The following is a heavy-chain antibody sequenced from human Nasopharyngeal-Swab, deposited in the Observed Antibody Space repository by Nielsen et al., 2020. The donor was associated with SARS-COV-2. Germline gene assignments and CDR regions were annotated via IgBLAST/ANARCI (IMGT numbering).Heavy chain of an antibody. CDR3: ARGGGGGAWGYFDSPENYYYYMDV. CDR1: GGSISSSSYY. CDR2: IYYSGST. D-gene: IGHD3-9*01. V-gene: IGHV4-39*07. J-gene: IGHJ6*03. Sequence: SETLSLTCTVSGGSISSSSYYWGWIRQPPGKGLEWIGSIYYSGSTYYNPSLKSRVTISVDTSKNQFSLKLSSVTAADTAVYYCARGGGGGAWGYFDSPENYYYYMDVWGKGTTVTVSS.